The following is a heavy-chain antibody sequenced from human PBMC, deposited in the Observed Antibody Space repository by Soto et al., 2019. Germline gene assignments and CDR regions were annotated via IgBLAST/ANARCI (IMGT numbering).Heavy chain of an antibody. CDR3: AKNPSIAARFLGAEVIPSDNWFDP. CDR1: GGSISSSSYY. CDR2: IYYSGST. Sequence: SETLSLTCTVSGGSISSSSYYWGWIRQPPGKGLEWIGSIYYSGSTYYNPSLKSRVTISVDTSKNQFSLKLSSVTAADTAVYYCAKNPSIAARFLGAEVIPSDNWFDPWGQGTLVTVSS. J-gene: IGHJ5*02. V-gene: IGHV4-39*01. D-gene: IGHD6-6*01.